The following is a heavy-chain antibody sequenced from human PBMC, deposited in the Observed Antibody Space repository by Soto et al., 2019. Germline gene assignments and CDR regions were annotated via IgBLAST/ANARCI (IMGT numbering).Heavy chain of an antibody. J-gene: IGHJ6*02. V-gene: IGHV3-23*01. D-gene: IGHD2-2*01. Sequence: EVQLLESGGGLVQPGESLKLSCAASGFTFSNYAMSWVRQAPGKGLEWVSSISGNGEHTFYADSVKGRFTISRDNAKNSLYLQMNSLRAEDTAVYYCARVRCSSTSCLYYYYGMDVWGQGTTVAVSS. CDR1: GFTFSNYA. CDR3: ARVRCSSTSCLYYYYGMDV. CDR2: ISGNGEHT.